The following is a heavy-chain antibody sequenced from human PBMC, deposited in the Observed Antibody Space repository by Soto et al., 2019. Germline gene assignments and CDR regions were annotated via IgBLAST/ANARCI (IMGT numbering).Heavy chain of an antibody. J-gene: IGHJ4*02. D-gene: IGHD2-2*01. CDR3: ARYCSSTSCWGFDY. CDR1: GGSISSYY. V-gene: IGHV4-59*08. CDR2: IYYSGST. Sequence: PSETLSLTCTVSGGSISSYYWSWIRQPPGKGLEWIGYIYYSGSTNYNPSLKSRVTISVDTSKNQFSLKLSSVTAADTAVYYCARYCSSTSCWGFDYWGQGTLVTVSS.